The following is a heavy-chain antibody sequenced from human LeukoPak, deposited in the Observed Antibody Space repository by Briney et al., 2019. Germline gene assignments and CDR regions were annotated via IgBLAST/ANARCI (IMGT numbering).Heavy chain of an antibody. J-gene: IGHJ3*02. V-gene: IGHV3-21*01. CDR1: GFTFSSYS. CDR2: ISSSSSYI. Sequence: GGSLRLSCAASGFTFSSYSMNWVRQAPGKGLEWVSSISSSSSYIYYADSVKGRFTISRDNSKNTLFLQMNSLRAEDTAVYYCARAGPWALDIWGQGTMVTVSS. CDR3: ARAGPWALDI.